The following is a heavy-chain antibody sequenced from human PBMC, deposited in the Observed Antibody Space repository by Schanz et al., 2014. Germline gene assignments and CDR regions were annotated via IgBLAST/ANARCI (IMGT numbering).Heavy chain of an antibody. J-gene: IGHJ4*02. CDR2: MNPNSGNT. Sequence: QVQLVQSGAEVKKPGASVKVSCKASGYTFTSYYMHWVRQAPGQGLEWMGWMNPNSGNTGYAQKFQGRVTMTRHTSISTAYMELSSLRSEDTAVYYCATGPHIVVAFDYWGQGTLVTVSS. CDR3: ATGPHIVVAFDY. V-gene: IGHV1-8*02. D-gene: IGHD2-21*01. CDR1: GYTFTSYY.